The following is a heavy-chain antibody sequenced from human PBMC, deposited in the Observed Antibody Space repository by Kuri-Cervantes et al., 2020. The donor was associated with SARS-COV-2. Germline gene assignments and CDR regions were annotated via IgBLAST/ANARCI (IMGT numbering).Heavy chain of an antibody. V-gene: IGHV3-33*01. CDR1: GFTFSSYG. J-gene: IGHJ4*02. Sequence: GESLKISCAASGFTFSSYGMRWVRQAPGKGLEWVAVIWYDGSNKYYADSVKGRFTISRDNSKNTLYLQMNSLRAEDTAVYYCARDGQWLRILDYRGQGTLVTVSS. CDR2: IWYDGSNK. D-gene: IGHD5-12*01. CDR3: ARDGQWLRILDY.